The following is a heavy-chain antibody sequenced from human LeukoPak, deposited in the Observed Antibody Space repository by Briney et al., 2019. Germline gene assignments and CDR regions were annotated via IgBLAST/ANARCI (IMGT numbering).Heavy chain of an antibody. CDR1: GYTFTSYY. J-gene: IGHJ2*01. Sequence: ASVKVSCKASGYTFTSYYMHWVRQAPGQGLEWMGIINPSGGSTSYAQKFQGRVTMTRDTSTSTVYMELSSLRSEDTAVYYRARGPYYGSGHPPHFDLWGRGTLVTVSS. D-gene: IGHD3-10*01. V-gene: IGHV1-46*01. CDR3: ARGPYYGSGHPPHFDL. CDR2: INPSGGST.